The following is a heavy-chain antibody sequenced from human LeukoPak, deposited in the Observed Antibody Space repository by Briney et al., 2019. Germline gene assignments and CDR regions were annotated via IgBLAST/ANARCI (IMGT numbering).Heavy chain of an antibody. V-gene: IGHV1-58*01. CDR3: AAGYSGYGVNFDY. CDR2: IVVGSGNT. D-gene: IGHD5-12*01. CDR1: GFTFTSYA. J-gene: IGHJ4*02. Sequence: ASVKVCCKASGFTFTSYAVQWVRPARGQRLAWIGWIVVGSGNTNYAQKFQERVTITRDMSTSTAYMELSSLRSEDTAVYYCAAGYSGYGVNFDYWGQGTLVTVSS.